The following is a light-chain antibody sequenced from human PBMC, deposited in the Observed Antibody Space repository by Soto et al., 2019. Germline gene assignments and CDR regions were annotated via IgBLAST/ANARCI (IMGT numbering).Light chain of an antibody. V-gene: IGKV1-5*01. J-gene: IGKJ1*01. CDR2: DVS. CDR3: QQCNTFWT. CDR1: QTISSW. Sequence: LMTQSPSSLSASVGDRVTITCWASQTISSWLAWYQQKPGKAPKLLIYDVSTLESGVPSRFSGSGSGTEFTLTISSLQPDDFATYYCQQCNTFWTFGQGTKVDIK.